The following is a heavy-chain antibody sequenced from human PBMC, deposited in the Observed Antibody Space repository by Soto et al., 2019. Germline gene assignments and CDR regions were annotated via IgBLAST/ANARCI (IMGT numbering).Heavy chain of an antibody. CDR3: ARAPSPPGLPFLQWFDYYYYGMDV. V-gene: IGHV3-7*05. J-gene: IGHJ6*02. Sequence: PGGSLRLSCAASGFTFSSYWMSWVRQAPGKGLEWVANIKQDGSEKYYVDSVKGRFTISRDNAKNSLYLQMNSLRAEDTAVYYCARAPSPPGLPFLQWFDYYYYGMDVWGQGTTVTVSS. D-gene: IGHD3-3*01. CDR1: GFTFSSYW. CDR2: IKQDGSEK.